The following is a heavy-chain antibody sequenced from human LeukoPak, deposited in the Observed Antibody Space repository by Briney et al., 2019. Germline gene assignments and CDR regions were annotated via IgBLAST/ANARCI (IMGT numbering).Heavy chain of an antibody. CDR2: IDTDGSFT. D-gene: IGHD1-26*01. Sequence: PGGSLRLSCAASGFTFSSYWMHWVRQAPGKGLVWVSRIDTDGSFTSYADSVRGRFTISRDNAKNTLYLQMSSLRAEDTAVYYCMRGTVGAPGNDYWGQGTLVTVSS. J-gene: IGHJ4*02. CDR3: MRGTVGAPGNDY. CDR1: GFTFSSYW. V-gene: IGHV3-74*01.